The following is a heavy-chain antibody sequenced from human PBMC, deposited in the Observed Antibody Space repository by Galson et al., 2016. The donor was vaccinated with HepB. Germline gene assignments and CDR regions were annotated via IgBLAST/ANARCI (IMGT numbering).Heavy chain of an antibody. CDR2: INWNGGST. CDR3: ARGMSHDYGVSADY. J-gene: IGHJ4*02. Sequence: SLRLSCAASGFTFDDYGLSWVRPAPGKGLEWVSGINWNGGSTGYADSVKGRFTISRDNAKNSLYLQMNSLRAEDTALYYCARGMSHDYGVSADYWGQGTLVTVSS. D-gene: IGHD4-17*01. V-gene: IGHV3-20*04. CDR1: GFTFDDYG.